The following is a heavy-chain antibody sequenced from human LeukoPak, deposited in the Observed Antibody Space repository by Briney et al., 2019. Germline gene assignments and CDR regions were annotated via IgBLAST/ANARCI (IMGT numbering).Heavy chain of an antibody. D-gene: IGHD5-18*01. J-gene: IGHJ3*02. CDR3: ATALDTAMAYDAFNI. CDR2: INSDGSST. V-gene: IGHV3-74*01. CDR1: GFTFSSYW. Sequence: GGSLRLSCAASGFTFSSYWMHWVRQAPGKGLVWVSRINSDGSSTTYADSVKGRFTISRDNAKNTLYLQMNSLRAEDTAVYYCATALDTAMAYDAFNIWGQGTMVTVSS.